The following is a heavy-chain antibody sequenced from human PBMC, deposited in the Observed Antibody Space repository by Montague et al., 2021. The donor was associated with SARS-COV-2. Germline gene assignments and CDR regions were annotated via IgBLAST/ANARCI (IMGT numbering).Heavy chain of an antibody. CDR2: ISSSSSII. CDR3: ARDREYCSSASCYDIYYGMDV. V-gene: IGHV3-48*03. CDR1: GFTFTHYE. D-gene: IGHD2-2*01. Sequence: SLRLSCAASGFTFTHYEMNWVRQAPGKGLEWVSYISSSSSIIYYADSVKGRFTISRDVAKNSLYLQMSSLRAEDTAVYYCARDREYCSSASCYDIYYGMDVWGRGTTVTVSS. J-gene: IGHJ6*02.